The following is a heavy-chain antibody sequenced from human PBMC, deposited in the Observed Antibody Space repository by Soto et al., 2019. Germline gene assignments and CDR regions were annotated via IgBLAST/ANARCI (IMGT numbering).Heavy chain of an antibody. CDR1: GYTFTSYG. J-gene: IGHJ6*04. V-gene: IGHV1-18*01. D-gene: IGHD2-2*02. CDR3: AIRPIVVVPAAIPAYHYGMDG. Sequence: ASVKVSCKASGYTFTSYGISWLRQAPGQGLEWMGWISAYNGNTNYAQKLQGRVTMTTDTSTSTAYMELRSLRSDDTAVYYCAIRPIVVVPAAIPAYHYGMDGCRKRPTGAASS. CDR2: ISAYNGNT.